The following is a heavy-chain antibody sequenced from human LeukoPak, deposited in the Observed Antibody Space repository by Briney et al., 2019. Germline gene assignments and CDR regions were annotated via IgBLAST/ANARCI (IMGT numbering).Heavy chain of an antibody. CDR3: ARVGVGRGESSSWYFLVDY. J-gene: IGHJ4*02. CDR2: MNPNSGNT. D-gene: IGHD6-13*01. CDR1: GYTFTSYD. V-gene: IGHV1-8*01. Sequence: ASVKVSCKASGYTFTSYDINWVRQATGQGLEWMGWMNPNSGNTGYAQKFQGRVTMTRNTSISTAYMELSSLRSEDTAVYYCARVGVGRGESSSWYFLVDYWGQGTLVTVSS.